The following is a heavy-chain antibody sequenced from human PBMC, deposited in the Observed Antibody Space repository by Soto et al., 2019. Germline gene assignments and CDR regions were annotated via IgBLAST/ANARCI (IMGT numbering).Heavy chain of an antibody. CDR3: ASLVVRRNWFDP. CDR2: IIPIFGTA. D-gene: IGHD2-21*01. J-gene: IGHJ5*02. CDR1: GGTFSSYA. Sequence: SVKVSCKASGGTFSSYAISWVRQAPGQGLEWMGGIIPIFGTANYAQKFQGRVTITADESTSTAYMELSSLRSEDTAVYYCASLVVRRNWFDPWGQGTLVTVSS. V-gene: IGHV1-69*13.